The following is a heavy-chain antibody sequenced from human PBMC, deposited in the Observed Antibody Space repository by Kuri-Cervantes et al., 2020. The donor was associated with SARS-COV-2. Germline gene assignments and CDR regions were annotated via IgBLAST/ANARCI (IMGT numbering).Heavy chain of an antibody. J-gene: IGHJ4*02. CDR1: GYTFTNYA. CDR2: VDTNTFIA. CDR3: GRGYCSNGVCLDS. V-gene: IGHV7-4-1*02. Sequence: ASVKVSCKASGYTFTNYAMNWVRQAPGQGLEWLGWVDTNTFIATYAQGFTERFVFSLDTSVSAAYLQISSLKAEDTAVYYCGRGYCSNGVCLDSWGQGTLVTVSS. D-gene: IGHD2-8*01.